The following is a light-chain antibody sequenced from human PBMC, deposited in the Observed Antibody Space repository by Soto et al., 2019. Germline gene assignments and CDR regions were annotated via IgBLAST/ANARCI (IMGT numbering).Light chain of an antibody. CDR2: DAS. V-gene: IGKV1-5*01. J-gene: IGKJ1*01. CDR3: QQYSSLWT. CDR1: QNINKF. Sequence: DIQMTQSPSSLSASVGDRVTISCRAGQNINKFLNWYQQKPGKAPKLLIYDASSLESGVPSRFSGSGSGTEFTLTISSLQPDDVATYYCQQYSSLWTFGQGTKVDI.